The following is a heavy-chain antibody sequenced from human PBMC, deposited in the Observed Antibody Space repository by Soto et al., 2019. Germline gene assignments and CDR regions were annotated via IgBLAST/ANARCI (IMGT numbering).Heavy chain of an antibody. J-gene: IGHJ3*02. Sequence: EVQLVESGGGLVKPGGSLRLSCAASGFTFSSYSMNWVRQAPGKGLEWVSSISSSSSYIYYADSVKGRFTISRDNAKNSLYLQMNSFRAEDTAVYYCARARVPTLPHDAFDIWGQGTMVTVSS. CDR3: ARARVPTLPHDAFDI. V-gene: IGHV3-21*01. CDR2: ISSSSSYI. CDR1: GFTFSSYS.